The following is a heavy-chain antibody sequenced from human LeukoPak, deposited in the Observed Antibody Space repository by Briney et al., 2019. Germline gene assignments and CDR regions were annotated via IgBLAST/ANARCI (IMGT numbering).Heavy chain of an antibody. J-gene: IGHJ4*02. Sequence: SVKVSCKASGGTFRSYAICWVRQAPGQGLEWMGGIIPIFGTANYAQKFQGRVTITADESTSTAYMELSSLRSEDTAVYYCAREDHYDSSGYHNQYYFDYWGQGTLVTVSS. CDR3: AREDHYDSSGYHNQYYFDY. CDR1: GGTFRSYA. CDR2: IIPIFGTA. D-gene: IGHD3-22*01. V-gene: IGHV1-69*13.